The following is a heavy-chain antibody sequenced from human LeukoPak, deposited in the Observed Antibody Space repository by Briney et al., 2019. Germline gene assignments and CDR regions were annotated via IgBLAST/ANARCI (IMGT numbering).Heavy chain of an antibody. D-gene: IGHD3-9*01. CDR3: ARGRYSAGDNWFDP. CDR2: IYYSGST. J-gene: IGHJ5*02. Sequence: SETLSLTCTVSGGSISSSSYYWSWIRQPPGKGLEWIGYIYYSGSTNYNRSLKSRVTISIDTSKKQFSLKLASVTAADTAVYYCARGRYSAGDNWFDPWGQGTLVTVSS. V-gene: IGHV4-61*01. CDR1: GGSISSSSYY.